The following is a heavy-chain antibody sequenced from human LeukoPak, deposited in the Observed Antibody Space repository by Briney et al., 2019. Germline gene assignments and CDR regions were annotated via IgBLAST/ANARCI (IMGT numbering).Heavy chain of an antibody. CDR1: GGSFSGYY. CDR2: IYYSGST. J-gene: IGHJ4*02. Sequence: SETLSLTCAVYGGSFSGYYWSWTRQSPGKGLEWIGSIYYSGSTYYNPSLKSRVTISVDTSKNQFSLKLSSVTAADTAVYYCALIAVTGNFDYWGQGTLVTVSS. CDR3: ALIAVTGNFDY. D-gene: IGHD6-19*01. V-gene: IGHV4-34*01.